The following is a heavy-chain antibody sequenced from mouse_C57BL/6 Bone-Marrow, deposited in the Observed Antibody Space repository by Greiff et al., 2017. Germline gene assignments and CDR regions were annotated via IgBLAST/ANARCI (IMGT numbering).Heavy chain of an antibody. Sequence: HLQQSGPVLVKPGASVKMSCKASGYTFTDYYMNWVKQSHGKSLEWIGIINPYNGGTSYNQKFKGKATLTVDKSSSTAYMELNSLTSEDSAVYYCARADRGQVDYSYALDYWGQGASVTVST. CDR3: ARADRGQVDYSYALDY. CDR2: INPYNGGT. J-gene: IGHJ4*01. CDR1: GYTFTDYY. D-gene: IGHD2-12*01. V-gene: IGHV1-19*01.